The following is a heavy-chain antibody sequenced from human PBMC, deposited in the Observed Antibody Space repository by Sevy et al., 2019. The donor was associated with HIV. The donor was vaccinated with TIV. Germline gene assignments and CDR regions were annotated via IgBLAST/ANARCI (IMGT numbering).Heavy chain of an antibody. D-gene: IGHD2-15*01. CDR2: IWYDGSNK. CDR1: GFTFSSYG. CDR3: AREREAVVVVAATPAY. J-gene: IGHJ4*02. V-gene: IGHV3-33*01. Sequence: GGSLRLSCAASGFTFSSYGMHWVRQAPGKGLEWVAVIWYDGSNKYYADSVKGRFTMSRDNSKNTLYLQMNSLRAEDTAVYYCAREREAVVVVAATPAYWGQGTLVTVSS.